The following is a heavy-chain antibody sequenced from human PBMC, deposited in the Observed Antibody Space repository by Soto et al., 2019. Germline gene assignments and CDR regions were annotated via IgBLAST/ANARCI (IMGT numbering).Heavy chain of an antibody. CDR1: GFSLSTSGVG. Sequence: QITLKESGHTLVKPTQTLTLTCTFSGFSLSTSGVGVGWIRQPPGKGLEWLALIYWDDDKRYSPSMKSRLTNTKDTSKDQVVLTMTNMHPVDTATYYCAHAIVVVPAAMSLAACNWFDPLGQGNRVPVSS. J-gene: IGHJ5*02. CDR2: IYWDDDK. D-gene: IGHD2-2*01. V-gene: IGHV2-5*02. CDR3: AHAIVVVPAAMSLAACNWFDP.